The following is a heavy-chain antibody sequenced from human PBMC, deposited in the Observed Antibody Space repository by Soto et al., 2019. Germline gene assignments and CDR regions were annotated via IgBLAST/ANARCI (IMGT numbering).Heavy chain of an antibody. CDR3: ARDRSAYDSSGYYERSDC. V-gene: IGHV3-30-3*01. J-gene: IGHJ4*01. CDR2: ISYDGTNK. D-gene: IGHD3-22*01. CDR1: GFIFSSYA. Sequence: GGSLRLSCAASGFIFSSYAMHWVRQAPGKGLEWVAVISYDGTNKYYADSVKGRFTISRDNSKNTLYMQVNSLRAEDTAVFYCARDRSAYDSSGYYERSDCWGQGTLVTVSS.